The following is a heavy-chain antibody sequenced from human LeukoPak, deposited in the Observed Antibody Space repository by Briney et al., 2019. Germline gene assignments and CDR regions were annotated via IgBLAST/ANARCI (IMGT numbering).Heavy chain of an antibody. Sequence: GGSLRLSCAASGFTFSSYSMNWVRQAPGKGLEWVPYISSSSSTIYYADSVKGQFTISRDNAKNSLYLQMNSLRAEDTAVYYCARDTKTNNWNDGAINYYYYMDVWGKGTTVTVSS. CDR1: GFTFSSYS. CDR2: ISSSSSTI. J-gene: IGHJ6*03. D-gene: IGHD1-20*01. CDR3: ARDTKTNNWNDGAINYYYYMDV. V-gene: IGHV3-48*01.